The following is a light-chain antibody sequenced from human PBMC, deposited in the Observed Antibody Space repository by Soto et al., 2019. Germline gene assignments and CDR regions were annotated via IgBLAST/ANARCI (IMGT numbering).Light chain of an antibody. CDR1: QSVSNNY. J-gene: IGKJ1*01. Sequence: EIVLTQSAVALSLSPGERATLSCRASQSVSNNYLAWYQQKPGQAPRLLIYGASNRATGIPDRFSGSGSGTDFTLTISRLEPEDFAVYYCQQYGSSGTFGQGTKVDI. V-gene: IGKV3-20*01. CDR2: GAS. CDR3: QQYGSSGT.